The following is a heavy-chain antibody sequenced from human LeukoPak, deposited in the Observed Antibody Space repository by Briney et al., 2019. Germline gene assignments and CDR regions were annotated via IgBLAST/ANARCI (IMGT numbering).Heavy chain of an antibody. V-gene: IGHV4-38-2*01. CDR1: GYSISSGYY. J-gene: IGHJ3*02. CDR3: AIPYCSSTSCYRMGYDAFDI. CDR2: IYRSGST. D-gene: IGHD2-2*02. Sequence: PSETLSLTCAVSGYSISSGYYWGWIRQPPGKGLEWIGSIYRSGSTYYNPSLKSRVTISVDTSKNQFSLKLSSVTAADTAVYYCAIPYCSSTSCYRMGYDAFDIWGQGTMVTVSS.